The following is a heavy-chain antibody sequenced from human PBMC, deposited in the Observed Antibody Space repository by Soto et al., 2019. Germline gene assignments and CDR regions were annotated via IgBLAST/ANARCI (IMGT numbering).Heavy chain of an antibody. D-gene: IGHD3-10*01. Sequence: QVQLQQWGAGLLKPSETLSLTCAVYGGSFSGYYWSWIRQPPGKGLECIGEINHSGSTNYNPSFTRRVTISVDPSGNQFSLELSPVTAAATAVYYCARGRPGITMFRGPNWFDPWGQGTLVTVSS. CDR2: INHSGST. V-gene: IGHV4-34*01. CDR3: ARGRPGITMFRGPNWFDP. J-gene: IGHJ5*02. CDR1: GGSFSGYY.